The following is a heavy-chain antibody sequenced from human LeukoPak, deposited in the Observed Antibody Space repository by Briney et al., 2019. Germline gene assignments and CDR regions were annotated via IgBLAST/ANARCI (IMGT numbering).Heavy chain of an antibody. CDR3: ARLDSSSSFDY. Sequence: GGSLRLSCAASGFTFDDYGMSWVRQAPGKGLEWVSGINWNGGSTGYADSVKGRFTISRGNAKNSLYLQMNSLRAEDTALYYCARLDSSSSFDYWGQGTLVTVSS. CDR1: GFTFDDYG. D-gene: IGHD6-6*01. CDR2: INWNGGST. V-gene: IGHV3-20*04. J-gene: IGHJ4*02.